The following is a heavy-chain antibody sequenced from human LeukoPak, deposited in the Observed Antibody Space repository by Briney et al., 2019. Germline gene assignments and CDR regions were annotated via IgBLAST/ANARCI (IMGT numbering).Heavy chain of an antibody. CDR1: GGSISSYY. Sequence: PSETLSLSCSVSGGSISSYYWTWPRQPPGKGLEWIGYRYYSGSTTYNPSLKSRVTISVDTSKSQFSLKLISVTAADTAIYYCARGMGDFETDWGQGTLVTVSS. CDR2: RYYSGST. V-gene: IGHV4-59*01. J-gene: IGHJ1*01. CDR3: ARGMGDFETD. D-gene: IGHD3-16*01.